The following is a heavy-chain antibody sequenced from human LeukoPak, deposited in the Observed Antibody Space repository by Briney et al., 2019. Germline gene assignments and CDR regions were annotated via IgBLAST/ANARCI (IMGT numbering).Heavy chain of an antibody. CDR1: GLSFSSFA. J-gene: IGHJ4*02. Sequence: GGSLRLSCAASGLSFSSFAMSWVRQAPARGLKWLSSMKGTGETIYADSVRGRCTLFRDGSRNTVYLQLNNLRVEDTAVYYCARASWVSTADAVRWGQGTVVTVSS. CDR2: MKGTGET. CDR3: ARASWVSTADAVR. D-gene: IGHD3-16*01. V-gene: IGHV3-23*01.